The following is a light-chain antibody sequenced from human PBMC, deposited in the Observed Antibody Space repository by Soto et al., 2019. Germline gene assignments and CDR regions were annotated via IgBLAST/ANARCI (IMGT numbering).Light chain of an antibody. V-gene: IGLV3-1*01. CDR2: QDS. J-gene: IGLJ1*01. CDR3: QAWDSSTGV. Sequence: SYELTQPPSVSVSPGQTASITCSGDKLGKKHACWYQQKPGQSPVVVIYQDSKRASGIPERFSGSNSGNTANLTISGTQAMDEADYYCQAWDSSTGVFGAGTKVTVL. CDR1: KLGKKH.